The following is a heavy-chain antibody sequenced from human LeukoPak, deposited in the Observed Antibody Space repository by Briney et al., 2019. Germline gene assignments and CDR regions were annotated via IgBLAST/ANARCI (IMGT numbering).Heavy chain of an antibody. Sequence: GASVKVSCKASGYTFTSYYMHWVRQAPGLGLEWMGIINPSGGSTSYAQKFQGRVTMTRDTSTSTVYMELSSLRSEDTAVYYCARDTRELGMVRGVNDAFDIWGQGTMVTVSS. D-gene: IGHD3-10*01. V-gene: IGHV1-46*01. CDR2: INPSGGST. J-gene: IGHJ3*02. CDR1: GYTFTSYY. CDR3: ARDTRELGMVRGVNDAFDI.